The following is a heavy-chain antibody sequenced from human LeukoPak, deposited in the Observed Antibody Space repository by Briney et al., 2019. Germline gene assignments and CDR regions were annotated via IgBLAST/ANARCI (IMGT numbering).Heavy chain of an antibody. Sequence: PGGSLRLSCAASGFTFSSYAMSWVRQAPGKGLEWVSVIYSGGSTYYADSVKGRFTISRDNSKNTLYLQMNSLRAEDTAVYYCARDTVTGYYYYYGMDVWGQGTTVTVSS. J-gene: IGHJ6*02. V-gene: IGHV3-53*01. D-gene: IGHD4-17*01. CDR3: ARDTVTGYYYYYGMDV. CDR1: GFTFSSYA. CDR2: IYSGGST.